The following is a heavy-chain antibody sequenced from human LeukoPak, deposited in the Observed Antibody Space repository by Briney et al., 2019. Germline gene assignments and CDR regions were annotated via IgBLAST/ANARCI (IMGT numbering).Heavy chain of an antibody. Sequence: PGGSLRLSCAASGFTFGTYAMSWVRQAPGKGLEWVSSITGGGGTTFYTDSGKGRFTISRDNSKNTLYLQMNSLRAEDSAIYYCVRDRPNYYGPGAYYKRDGDYWGQGTLVTVSS. CDR1: GFTFGTYA. J-gene: IGHJ4*02. D-gene: IGHD3-10*01. V-gene: IGHV3-23*01. CDR3: VRDRPNYYGPGAYYKRDGDY. CDR2: ITGGGGTT.